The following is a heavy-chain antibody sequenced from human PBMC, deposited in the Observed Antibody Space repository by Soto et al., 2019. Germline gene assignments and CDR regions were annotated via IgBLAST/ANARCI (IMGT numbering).Heavy chain of an antibody. D-gene: IGHD3-3*01. CDR3: ARGGEAIFGVVIISYDYYYYGMDV. CDR2: IYYSGST. V-gene: IGHV4-31*03. CDR1: GGSISSGGYY. J-gene: IGHJ6*02. Sequence: SETLSLTCTVSGGSISSGGYYWSWIRQHPGKGLEWIGYIYYSGSTYYNPSLKSRVTISVDTSKNQFSLKLSSVTAADTAVYYCARGGEAIFGVVIISYDYYYYGMDVWGQGTTVTVSS.